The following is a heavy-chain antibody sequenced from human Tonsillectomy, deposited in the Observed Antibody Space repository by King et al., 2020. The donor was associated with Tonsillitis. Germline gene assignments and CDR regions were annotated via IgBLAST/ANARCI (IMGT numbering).Heavy chain of an antibody. CDR1: GFTFSSYA. V-gene: IGHV3-23*03. J-gene: IGHJ4*02. CDR3: ANVNPPSGCADY. Sequence: VQLVESGGGLVQPGGSLRLSCAASGFTFSSYAMSWVRQAPGKGLEWVSVIYSGGSSTYYADSVKGRFTISRDNSKNTLYLQMNSLRAEDTAVYYCANVNPPSGCADYWGQGTLVTVSS. D-gene: IGHD6-19*01. CDR2: IYSGGSST.